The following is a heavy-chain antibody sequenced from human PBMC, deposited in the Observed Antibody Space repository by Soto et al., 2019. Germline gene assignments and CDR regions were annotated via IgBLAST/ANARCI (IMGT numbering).Heavy chain of an antibody. Sequence: QVRLVESGGGVVQPGRSLRLSCAASGINFSRSGMHWVRQAPGKGLEWVAIIWYDGSKEYYADSVKGQFTISRDNSRNTVYLQMNSLRAEDTAVYYCAGDAGTTRMDVWGQGTTVTVSS. V-gene: IGHV3-33*01. CDR3: AGDAGTTRMDV. CDR2: IWYDGSKE. CDR1: GINFSRSG. D-gene: IGHD1-7*01. J-gene: IGHJ6*02.